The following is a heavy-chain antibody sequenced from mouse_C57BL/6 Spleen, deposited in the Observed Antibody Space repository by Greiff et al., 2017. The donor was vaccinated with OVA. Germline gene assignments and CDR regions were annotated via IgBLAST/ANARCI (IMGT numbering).Heavy chain of an antibody. CDR1: GFTFSNYW. J-gene: IGHJ4*01. V-gene: IGHV6-3*01. Sequence: EVKVEESGGGLVQPGGSMKLSCVASGFTFSNYWMNWVRQSPEKGLEWVAQIRLKSDNYATHYAVSVKGRFTISRDDSKSSVYLQMNNLRAEDTGIYYCTALMDYWGQGTSVTVSS. CDR3: TALMDY. CDR2: IRLKSDNYAT.